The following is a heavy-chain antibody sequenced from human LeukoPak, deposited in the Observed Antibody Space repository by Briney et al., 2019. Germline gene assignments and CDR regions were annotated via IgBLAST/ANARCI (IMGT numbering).Heavy chain of an antibody. D-gene: IGHD5-18*01. J-gene: IGHJ4*02. V-gene: IGHV3-30*18. CDR2: ISYDGSNK. CDR1: GFTFSSYG. Sequence: GGSLRLSCAASGFTFSSYGMHWVRQAPGKGLEWVAVISYDGSNKYYADSVKGRFTISRDNSKNTLYLQMNSLRAEDTAVYYCAKYTVDTTMGPDYWGQGTLVTVSS. CDR3: AKYTVDTTMGPDY.